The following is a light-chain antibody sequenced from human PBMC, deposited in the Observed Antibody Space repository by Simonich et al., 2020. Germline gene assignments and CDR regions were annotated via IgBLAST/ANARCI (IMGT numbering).Light chain of an antibody. Sequence: EIVMTQSPATLSVSPGERATLSCRASQSGSSNLAWYQQKPGQAPRLLIYGASTRATGIPASVRGSGSGTEFTLTISSMQSEDFAVYDCQQYNNWPRTCGQGTKVEIK. V-gene: IGKV3-15*01. CDR3: QQYNNWPRT. CDR2: GAS. J-gene: IGKJ1*01. CDR1: QSGSSN.